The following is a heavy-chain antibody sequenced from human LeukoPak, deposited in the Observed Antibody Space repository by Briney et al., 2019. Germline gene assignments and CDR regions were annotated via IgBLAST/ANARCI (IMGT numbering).Heavy chain of an antibody. Sequence: ASVKVSCKASGYTFTGYYMHWVRQAPGQGLECMGRINPNSGGTNYAQKFQGRVTMTRDTSISTAYMELSRLRSDGTAVYYCARARITMVRGVITPDYWGQGTLVTVSS. CDR3: ARARITMVRGVITPDY. J-gene: IGHJ4*02. CDR1: GYTFTGYY. V-gene: IGHV1-2*06. D-gene: IGHD3-10*01. CDR2: INPNSGGT.